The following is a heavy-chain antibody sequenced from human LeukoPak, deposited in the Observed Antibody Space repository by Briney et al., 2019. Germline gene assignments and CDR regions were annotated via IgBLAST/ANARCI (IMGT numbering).Heavy chain of an antibody. Sequence: PGESLRLSCAASGFTFSSYSMNWVRQAPGKGLEWVSYISSSSSTIYYADSVKGRFTISRDNAKNSLYLQMNSLRAEDTAVYYCAREYYDSSGYYPVPYYYYMDVWGKGTTVTVSS. D-gene: IGHD3-22*01. CDR3: AREYYDSSGYYPVPYYYYMDV. CDR2: ISSSSSTI. V-gene: IGHV3-48*01. CDR1: GFTFSSYS. J-gene: IGHJ6*03.